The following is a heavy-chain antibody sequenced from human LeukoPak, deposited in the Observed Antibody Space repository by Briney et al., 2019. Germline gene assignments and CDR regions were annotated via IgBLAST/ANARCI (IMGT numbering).Heavy chain of an antibody. CDR1: GSTFSSYA. CDR2: ISGSGGST. J-gene: IGHJ4*02. D-gene: IGHD4-11*01. V-gene: IGHV3-23*01. CDR3: ARVTVRSANYFDY. Sequence: PGGSLRLSCAASGSTFSSYAMSWVRQAPGKGLEWVSGISGSGGSTYYADFVKGRFTISRDNSKNTLYLQMNGLRAEDTAVYYCARVTVRSANYFDYWAQGTLVTVSS.